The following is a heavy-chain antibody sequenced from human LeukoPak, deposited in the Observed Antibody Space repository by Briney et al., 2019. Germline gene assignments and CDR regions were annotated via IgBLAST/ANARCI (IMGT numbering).Heavy chain of an antibody. CDR2: ISAYNGNT. J-gene: IGHJ4*02. D-gene: IGHD6-13*01. V-gene: IGHV1-18*01. Sequence: ASVKVSCKASGYTFTSYGISWVRQAPGQGLEWMGWISAYNGNTNYAQKFQGRVTITADESTSTAYMELSSLRSEDTAVYYCARDLAGSNYWGQGTLVTVSS. CDR1: GYTFTSYG. CDR3: ARDLAGSNY.